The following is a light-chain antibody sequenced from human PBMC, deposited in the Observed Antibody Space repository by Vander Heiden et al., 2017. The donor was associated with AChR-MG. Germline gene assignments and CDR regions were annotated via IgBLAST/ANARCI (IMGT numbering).Light chain of an antibody. V-gene: IGKV1-39*01. CDR1: QSIPNY. CDR3: HLTSSTPL. J-gene: IGKJ2*01. Sequence: DIQMTQSPASLAASVGDTVTITCRASQSIPNYFNWYHQKPGNAPQLLIYGASTLHTGVPSRFTGTGSGTDFTLTITNLQPEDFGTYYCHLTSSTPLFGQGTKLEIK. CDR2: GAS.